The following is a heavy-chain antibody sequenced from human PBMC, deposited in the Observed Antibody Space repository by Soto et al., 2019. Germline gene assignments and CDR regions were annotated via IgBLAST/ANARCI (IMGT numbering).Heavy chain of an antibody. V-gene: IGHV3-53*01. D-gene: IGHD1-26*01. Sequence: PGGSLRLSCAASGFTVSGNYMSWVRQAPGKGLEWVSVIYSGGSTNYADSVKGRFTISRDISKNTVYFQMNSLRAEDAAVYYCARARSGNYFYYGLDVWGQGTTVTVSS. J-gene: IGHJ6*02. CDR2: IYSGGST. CDR1: GFTVSGNY. CDR3: ARARSGNYFYYGLDV.